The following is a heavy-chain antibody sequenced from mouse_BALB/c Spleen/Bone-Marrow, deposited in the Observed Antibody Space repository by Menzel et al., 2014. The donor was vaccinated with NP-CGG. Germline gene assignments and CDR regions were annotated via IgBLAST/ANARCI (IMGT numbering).Heavy chain of an antibody. CDR3: ARDGNYYAMDY. V-gene: IGHV5-4*02. J-gene: IGHJ4*01. CDR1: GFTFSDYY. Sequence: DVHLVESGGGLVKPGGSLKLSCAASGFTFSDYYMYWARQTPEKRLEWVATISDGGSYTYYPDSVKGRFTISRDNAKNNLYLQMSSLKSEDTAMYYCARDGNYYAMDYWGQGTSVTVSS. D-gene: IGHD2-1*01. CDR2: ISDGGSYT.